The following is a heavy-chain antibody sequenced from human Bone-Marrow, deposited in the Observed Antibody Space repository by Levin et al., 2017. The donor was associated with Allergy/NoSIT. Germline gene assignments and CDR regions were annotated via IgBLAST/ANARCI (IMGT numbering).Heavy chain of an antibody. J-gene: IGHJ4*02. CDR3: ARIPESQLAYFDY. V-gene: IGHV3-74*01. D-gene: IGHD6-13*01. CDR2: INSDGSST. CDR1: GFTFSSYW. Sequence: PGGSLRLSCAASGFTFSSYWMHWVRQAPGKGLVWVSRINSDGSSTSYADSVKGRFTISRDNAKNTLYLQMNSLRAEDTAVYYCARIPESQLAYFDYWGQGTLVTVSS.